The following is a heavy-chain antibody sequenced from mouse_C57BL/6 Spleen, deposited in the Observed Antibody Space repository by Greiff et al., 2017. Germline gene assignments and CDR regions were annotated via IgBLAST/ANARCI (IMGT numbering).Heavy chain of an antibody. D-gene: IGHD2-1*01. Sequence: VQLQQPGAELVKPGASVKMSCKASGYTFTSYWITWVKQRPGQGLEWIGDIYPGSGSTNYNEKFKSKATLTVDTSSSTAYMQLSSLTSEDSAVYYCAREGEVYYGNYYFDYWGQGTTLTVSS. J-gene: IGHJ2*01. V-gene: IGHV1-55*01. CDR2: IYPGSGST. CDR3: AREGEVYYGNYYFDY. CDR1: GYTFTSYW.